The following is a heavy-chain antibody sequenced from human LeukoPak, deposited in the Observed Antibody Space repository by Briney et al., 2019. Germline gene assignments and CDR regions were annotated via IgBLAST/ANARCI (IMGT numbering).Heavy chain of an antibody. CDR1: GYSFTSYW. CDR3: ARAYHYYDSSGYKSASDAFDI. Sequence: PGESLKISCKGSGYSFTSYWIGWVRQMPGKGLEWMGIIYPGDSDTRYSPSFQGQVTISAGKSISTAYLQWSSLKASDTAMYYCARAYHYYDSSGYKSASDAFDIWGQGTMVTVSS. D-gene: IGHD3-22*01. CDR2: IYPGDSDT. V-gene: IGHV5-51*01. J-gene: IGHJ3*02.